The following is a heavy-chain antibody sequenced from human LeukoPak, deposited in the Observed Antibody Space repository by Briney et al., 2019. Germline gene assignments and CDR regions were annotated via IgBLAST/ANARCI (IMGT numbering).Heavy chain of an antibody. J-gene: IGHJ4*02. CDR1: GYTFTSYA. CDR3: ARRVEYYYGSGSYYYFDY. CDR2: INAGNGST. D-gene: IGHD3-10*01. V-gene: IGHV1-3*01. Sequence: ASVKVSCKASGYTFTSYAMHWVRQAPGQRLEWMGWINAGNGSTKYSQKFQGRVTITSDTSASTAYMELSSLRSEDTAVYYCARRVEYYYGSGSYYYFDYWGQGTLVTVSS.